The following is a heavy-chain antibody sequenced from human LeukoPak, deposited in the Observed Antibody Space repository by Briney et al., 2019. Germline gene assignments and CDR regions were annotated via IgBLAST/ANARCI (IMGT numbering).Heavy chain of an antibody. CDR1: GFTLGKYW. Sequence: GGSLRLSCVASGFTLGKYWMSWVRQAPGKGLEGWANIKLDGSEKNYVDSVKGRFTISRDNTKNSLYLQMNSLRVEDTAVFYCARDQYDTWSRRGNFDSWGQGTLVIVSS. CDR3: ARDQYDTWSRRGNFDS. CDR2: IKLDGSEK. J-gene: IGHJ4*02. V-gene: IGHV3-7*03. D-gene: IGHD3-3*01.